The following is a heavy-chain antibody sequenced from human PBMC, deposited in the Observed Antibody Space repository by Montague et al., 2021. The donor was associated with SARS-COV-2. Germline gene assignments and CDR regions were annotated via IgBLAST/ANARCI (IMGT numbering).Heavy chain of an antibody. V-gene: IGHV3-7*01. CDR2: IKQDGSEK. Sequence: SLSLSWSASGFTFSSYWMSWVRQAPGKGLEWVANIKQDGSEKYYVDSVKGRFTISRDNAKNSLYLQMNSLRAEDTAVYYCARDAFNADCSGGSCYSIYYYGMDVWGQGTTVTVSS. CDR1: GFTFSSYW. J-gene: IGHJ6*02. D-gene: IGHD2-15*01. CDR3: ARDAFNADCSGGSCYSIYYYGMDV.